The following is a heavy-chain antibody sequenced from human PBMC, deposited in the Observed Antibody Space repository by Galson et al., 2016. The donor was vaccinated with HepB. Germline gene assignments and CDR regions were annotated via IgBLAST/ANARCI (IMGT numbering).Heavy chain of an antibody. CDR1: GFTFSDYY. D-gene: IGHD3-22*01. CDR3: AKKDYYYDPGMDV. Sequence: SLRLSCAASGFTFSDYYMSWVRQAPGKGLEWISDISTSGDTIYYADSVKGRFTISRDNAKKSLFLHVSSLRVADTAVYYCAKKDYYYDPGMDVWGQGTTVIVSS. V-gene: IGHV3-11*01. CDR2: ISTSGDTI. J-gene: IGHJ6*02.